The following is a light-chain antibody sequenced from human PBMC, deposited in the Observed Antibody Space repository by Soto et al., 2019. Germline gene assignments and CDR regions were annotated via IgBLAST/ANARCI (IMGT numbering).Light chain of an antibody. J-gene: IGKJ1*01. Sequence: DIQMTQSPSTLSASVGDRVTITCRASQSIGDSLAWYQQKPGKAPYLLISDVSSLERGVPSRFSGSGSGTEFTLTITSMQTADFANFSCQQYNGYSRTFGQGTKVDIK. V-gene: IGKV1-5*01. CDR1: QSIGDS. CDR3: QQYNGYSRT. CDR2: DVS.